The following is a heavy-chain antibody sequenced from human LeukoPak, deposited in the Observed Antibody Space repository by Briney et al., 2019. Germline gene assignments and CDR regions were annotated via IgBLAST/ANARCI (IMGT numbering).Heavy chain of an antibody. Sequence: PSETLSLTCTVSDGSINGYYWSWIRQSPGKGLESLGYIYYTGSTNYNPSLKSRVTMSVDTSKNQFSLNLSSVTAADTAVYYCARDRDKDDAFDIWGQGTMVTVSS. J-gene: IGHJ3*02. CDR3: ARDRDKDDAFDI. CDR1: DGSINGYY. V-gene: IGHV4-59*12. D-gene: IGHD5-24*01. CDR2: IYYTGST.